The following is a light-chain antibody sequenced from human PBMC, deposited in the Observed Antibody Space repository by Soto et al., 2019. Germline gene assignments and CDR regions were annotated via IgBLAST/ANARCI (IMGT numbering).Light chain of an antibody. CDR2: EAS. V-gene: IGLV2-14*03. CDR3: SSYTSGSTRV. Sequence: QSVLTQPASVSGSPGQWITISCTGTSSDVGAYDYVSWYQQHSNKAPKLIIYEASNRPSGVSNRFSGSKSVNTATLTISGLQAEDEADYYCSSYTSGSTRVFGTGTKVTVL. J-gene: IGLJ1*01. CDR1: SSDVGAYDY.